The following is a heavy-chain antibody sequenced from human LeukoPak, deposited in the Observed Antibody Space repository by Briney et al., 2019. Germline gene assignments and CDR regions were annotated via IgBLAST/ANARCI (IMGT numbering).Heavy chain of an antibody. Sequence: ASVKVSCKASGYTFTGYYMHWVRQAPGQGLEWMGWINPNSGGTNYAQKFQGRVTMTRDTSISTAYMELSRLRSDDTAVYYCARDLSSWSWSGYLGLFDYWGQGTLVTVSS. D-gene: IGHD3-3*01. CDR3: ARDLSSWSWSGYLGLFDY. CDR1: GYTFTGYY. V-gene: IGHV1-2*02. J-gene: IGHJ4*02. CDR2: INPNSGGT.